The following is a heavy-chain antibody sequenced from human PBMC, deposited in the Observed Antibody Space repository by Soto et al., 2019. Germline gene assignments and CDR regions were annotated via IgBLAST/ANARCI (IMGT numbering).Heavy chain of an antibody. D-gene: IGHD3-9*01. J-gene: IGHJ5*02. CDR1: GFTVSSNY. CDR3: ARATTLGFYDILTGYPLPNWFDP. CDR2: IYSGGST. V-gene: IGHV3-66*01. Sequence: PGGSLRLSCAASGFTVSSNYMSWVRQAPGKGLEWVSVIYSGGSTYYADSVKGRFTISRDNSKNTLYLQMNSLRAEDTAVYYCARATTLGFYDILTGYPLPNWFDPWGQGTLVTVSS.